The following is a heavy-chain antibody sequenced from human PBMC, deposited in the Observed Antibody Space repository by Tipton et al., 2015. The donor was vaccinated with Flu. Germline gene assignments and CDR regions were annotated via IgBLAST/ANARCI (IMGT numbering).Heavy chain of an antibody. D-gene: IGHD3-10*01. CDR3: ARRVAGSGMAV. V-gene: IGHV4-61*02. Sequence: TLSLTCTVSGASISIGAYYWTWIRRPADKGLEWIGRIYTDGGTNYNPSLKSRVTISIDTSKNQFSLRLSSVTAADTAVYYCARRVAGSGMAVWGQGTTVTVSS. CDR2: IYTDGGT. CDR1: GASISIGAYY. J-gene: IGHJ6*02.